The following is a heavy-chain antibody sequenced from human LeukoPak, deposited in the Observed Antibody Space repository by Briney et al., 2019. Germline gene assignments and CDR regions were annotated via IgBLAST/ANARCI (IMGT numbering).Heavy chain of an antibody. CDR2: IRYDGSDP. CDR1: GFVFSDYG. D-gene: IGHD2-2*01. J-gene: IGHJ5*02. CDR3: AQDRFCSSDSCSFGATWFDP. Sequence: GGALRLSCATSGFVFSDYGIHWGRQAPGKGLEWVAFIRYDGSDPNYPDSVKGRFTISRDNSKNMVQLQMNSLRVEDTAVYYCAQDRFCSSDSCSFGATWFDPWGQGTLVTVSS. V-gene: IGHV3-30*02.